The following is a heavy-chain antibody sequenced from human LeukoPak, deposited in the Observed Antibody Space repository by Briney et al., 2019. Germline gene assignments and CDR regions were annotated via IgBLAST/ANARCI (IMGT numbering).Heavy chain of an antibody. V-gene: IGHV3-53*01. CDR2: IYSGGST. CDR1: GFTVSSNY. Sequence: GGSLRLSCAASGFTVSSNYMSWVRQAQGKWLEWVSVIYSGGSTYYADSVKGRFTISRDNSKNTLYLQMNSLRAEDTAVYYCARDPYGDYVFDYWGQGTLVTVSS. D-gene: IGHD4-17*01. J-gene: IGHJ4*02. CDR3: ARDPYGDYVFDY.